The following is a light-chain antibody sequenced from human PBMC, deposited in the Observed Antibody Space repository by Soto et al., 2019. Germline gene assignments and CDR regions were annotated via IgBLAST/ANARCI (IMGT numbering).Light chain of an antibody. CDR1: QSLNNNF. Sequence: PGTLSFSPGERATLSCRASQSLNNNFLAWYQQKPGQAPRLLIYGASTRATGIPDRFSGRGSGTDFTLTISRLEPGDFAMYYCQQYDNIPRTFGQGTKVEVK. J-gene: IGKJ1*01. V-gene: IGKV3-20*01. CDR3: QQYDNIPRT. CDR2: GAS.